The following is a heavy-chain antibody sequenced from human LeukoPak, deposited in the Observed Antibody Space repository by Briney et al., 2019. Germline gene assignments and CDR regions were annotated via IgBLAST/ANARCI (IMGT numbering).Heavy chain of an antibody. J-gene: IGHJ4*02. CDR2: IRYDGKTE. CDR3: ATDLNTVVMQYFDS. D-gene: IGHD2-21*01. CDR1: GFPSSSYG. Sequence: GGSLRLSCTGSGFPSSSYGMHWVRQTPGRGLEWVAFIRYDGKTEYYADSVKGRFTIAREDSHSTVHLHMKDQRPDDAAVYFCATDLNTVVMQYFDSWGQGTLVSVSS. V-gene: IGHV3-30*02.